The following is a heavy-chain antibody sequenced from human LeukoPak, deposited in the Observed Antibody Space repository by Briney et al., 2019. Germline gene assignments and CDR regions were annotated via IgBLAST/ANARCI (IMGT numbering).Heavy chain of an antibody. V-gene: IGHV4-4*02. CDR1: GGSISSSNW. CDR2: IYHSGST. J-gene: IGHJ4*02. CDR3: ARLQQQLAYYFDY. Sequence: SETLSLTCAVSGGSISSSNWWSWVRQPPGKGLEWIGEIYHSGSTNYNPSLKSRVTISVDKSENQFSLKLSSVTAADTAVYYCARLQQQLAYYFDYWGQGTLVTVSS. D-gene: IGHD6-13*01.